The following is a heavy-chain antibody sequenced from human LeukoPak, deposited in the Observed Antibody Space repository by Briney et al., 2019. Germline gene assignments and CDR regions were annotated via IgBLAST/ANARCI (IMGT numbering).Heavy chain of an antibody. D-gene: IGHD4-11*01. CDR3: AKGEDYSNYYGMDV. CDR2: ISSSSSTI. CDR1: GFTFSSYS. Sequence: GSLRLSCAASGFTFSSYSMNWVRQAPGKGLEWVSYISSSSSTIYYADSVKGRFTISRDNAKNSLYLQMNSLRDEDTAVYYCAKGEDYSNYYGMDVWGQGTTVTVSS. J-gene: IGHJ6*02. V-gene: IGHV3-48*02.